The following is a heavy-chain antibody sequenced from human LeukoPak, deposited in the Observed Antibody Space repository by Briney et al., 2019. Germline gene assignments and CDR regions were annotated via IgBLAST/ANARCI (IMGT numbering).Heavy chain of an antibody. Sequence: GGSLRLSCAASGFTFSSYSMNWVRQAPGKGLEWVSSISSSSSYIYYADSVKGRFTISRDNAKNSLYLQMNSLRAEDTAVYYCARGLPRQVVPTDPGDYWGQGTLVTVSS. CDR1: GFTFSSYS. D-gene: IGHD2-2*01. CDR2: ISSSSSYI. CDR3: ARGLPRQVVPTDPGDY. V-gene: IGHV3-21*01. J-gene: IGHJ4*02.